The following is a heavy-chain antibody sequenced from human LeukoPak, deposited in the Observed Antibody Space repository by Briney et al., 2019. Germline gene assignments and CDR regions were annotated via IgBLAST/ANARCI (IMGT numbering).Heavy chain of an antibody. Sequence: SETLSLTCTVSGGSISSGSYYWSWIRQPAGKGLEWIGRIYTSGSTNYNPSLKSRVTISLDTSKKQFSLKLSSVTAADTAVYYCARAPGGYGSGSRGAFDIWGQGTVVTVSS. CDR2: IYTSGST. CDR1: GGSISSGSYY. V-gene: IGHV4-61*02. D-gene: IGHD3-10*01. CDR3: ARAPGGYGSGSRGAFDI. J-gene: IGHJ3*02.